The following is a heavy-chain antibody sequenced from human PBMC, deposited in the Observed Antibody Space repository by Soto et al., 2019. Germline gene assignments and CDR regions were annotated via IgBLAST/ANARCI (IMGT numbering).Heavy chain of an antibody. J-gene: IGHJ3*02. CDR2: ISGSGGST. CDR3: VLGYKYGPQAFDI. D-gene: IGHD5-18*01. Sequence: GGSLRLSCAASGFTFSSYAMNWARQAPGKGLEWVSTISGSGGSTYYADSVKGRFTISRDSSKNTLYLQMSSLRAEDTAVYYCVLGYKYGPQAFDIWGQGTKVTVSS. V-gene: IGHV3-23*01. CDR1: GFTFSSYA.